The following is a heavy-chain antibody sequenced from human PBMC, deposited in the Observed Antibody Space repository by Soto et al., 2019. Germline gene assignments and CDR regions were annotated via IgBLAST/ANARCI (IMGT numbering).Heavy chain of an antibody. CDR2: ISASNGDT. CDR3: ARRVRGSKIADEYYKDG. J-gene: IGHJ6*03. V-gene: IGHV1-18*04. D-gene: IGHD3-10*01. CDR1: GYTFTNHG. Sequence: QVELVQSGVEVKKPGASVKVSCKASGYTFTNHGLSWVRQAPGQGLEWMGWISASNGDTNYAQTFLGRVTVTTDTATSTGYKELRIVKAEVPAVYYFARRVRGSKIADEYYKDGWGKWTAVIV.